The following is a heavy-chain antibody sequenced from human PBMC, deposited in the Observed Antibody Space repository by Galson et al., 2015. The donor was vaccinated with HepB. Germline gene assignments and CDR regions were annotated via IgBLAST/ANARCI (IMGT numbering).Heavy chain of an antibody. Sequence: SLRLSCAASGFTFTNYWMTWVRQAPGKGLEWVANINPDGSEKHYVDSVKGRFAISRDNAENSVYLQMNSLRAGDTAFYYCARYHVYGRLWGQGALVTVSS. CDR2: INPDGSEK. CDR1: GFTFTNYW. J-gene: IGHJ4*02. CDR3: ARYHVYGRL. D-gene: IGHD5/OR15-5a*01. V-gene: IGHV3-7*01.